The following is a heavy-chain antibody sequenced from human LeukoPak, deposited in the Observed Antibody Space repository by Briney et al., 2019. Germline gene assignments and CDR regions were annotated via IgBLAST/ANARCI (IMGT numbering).Heavy chain of an antibody. Sequence: ASVKVSCKATGYTFTGYYMHWVRQAPGQGLEWMGWINPNSGGTNYAQKFQGRVTMTRDTSISTAYMELSRLRSDDTGVYYCARVLLWFGESDEYNWFDPWGQGTLVTVSS. V-gene: IGHV1-2*02. J-gene: IGHJ5*02. D-gene: IGHD3-10*01. CDR3: ARVLLWFGESDEYNWFDP. CDR1: GYTFTGYY. CDR2: INPNSGGT.